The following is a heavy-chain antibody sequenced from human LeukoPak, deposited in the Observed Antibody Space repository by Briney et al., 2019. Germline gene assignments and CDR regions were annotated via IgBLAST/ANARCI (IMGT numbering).Heavy chain of an antibody. CDR1: GFTFSSYA. D-gene: IGHD1-14*01. V-gene: IGHV3-30*04. J-gene: IGHJ4*02. Sequence: PGGSLRLSCAASGFTFSSYAMHWVRQAPGKGLEWVAVISYDGSNKYYADSVKGRFTISRDNSKNTLYLQMNSLRAEDTAVYYCARISGGWRREEPFDYWGQGTLVTVSS. CDR2: ISYDGSNK. CDR3: ARISGGWRREEPFDY.